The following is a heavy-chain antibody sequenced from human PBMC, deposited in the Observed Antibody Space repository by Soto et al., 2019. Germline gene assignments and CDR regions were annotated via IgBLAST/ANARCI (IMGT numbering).Heavy chain of an antibody. D-gene: IGHD2-2*01. V-gene: IGHV4-59*08. Sequence: SETLSLTCPVSGCYISSYYWSWIRQPPGKGLEWIGYIYYSGSTNYNPSLKSRVTISVDTSKNQFSLKLSSVTAADTAVYYCARSDIVVVPAVYFDYWGQGTLVTVSS. CDR3: ARSDIVVVPAVYFDY. CDR1: GCYISSYY. J-gene: IGHJ4*02. CDR2: IYYSGST.